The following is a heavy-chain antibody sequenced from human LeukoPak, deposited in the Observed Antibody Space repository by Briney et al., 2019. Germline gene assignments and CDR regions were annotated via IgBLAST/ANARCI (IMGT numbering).Heavy chain of an antibody. J-gene: IGHJ4*02. Sequence: GGSLRLSCAASGFTFSNYAMNWVRQAPGKGLEWVSGISESGGNTFYADSVKGRFTISRDNSKNTLFLQMNSLRAEDTAVYYCAKDPGYSYGYNYFDYWGQGTLVTVSS. V-gene: IGHV3-23*01. CDR2: ISESGGNT. D-gene: IGHD5-18*01. CDR1: GFTFSNYA. CDR3: AKDPGYSYGYNYFDY.